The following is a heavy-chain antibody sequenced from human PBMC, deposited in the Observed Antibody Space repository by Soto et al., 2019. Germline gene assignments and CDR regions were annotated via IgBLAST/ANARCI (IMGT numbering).Heavy chain of an antibody. CDR1: AFTFSSYA. Sequence: QVQLVESGGGVVQPGRSLRLSCAASAFTFSSYAMHWVRQAPGKGLEWVAVISYDGSNKYYADSVKGRFTISRDNSRNTLYLQMNRLRAEDTAVYYCARDRGGGYCSGGSCYLYGMDVWGQGTTVTVSS. CDR3: ARDRGGGYCSGGSCYLYGMDV. CDR2: ISYDGSNK. V-gene: IGHV3-30-3*01. D-gene: IGHD2-15*01. J-gene: IGHJ6*02.